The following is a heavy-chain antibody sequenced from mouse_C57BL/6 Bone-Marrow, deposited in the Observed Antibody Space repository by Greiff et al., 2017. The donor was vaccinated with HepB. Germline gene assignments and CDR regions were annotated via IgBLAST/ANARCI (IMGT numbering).Heavy chain of an antibody. J-gene: IGHJ3*01. CDR2: IDPSDSYT. CDR1: GYTFTSYW. V-gene: IGHV1-59*01. CDR3: ARSAY. Sequence: QVHLKQPGAELVRPGTSVKLSCKASGYTFTSYWMHWVKQRPGQGLEWIGVIDPSDSYTNYNQKFKGKATLTVDTSSSTAYMQLSSLTSEDSAVYYCARSAYWGQGTLVTVSA.